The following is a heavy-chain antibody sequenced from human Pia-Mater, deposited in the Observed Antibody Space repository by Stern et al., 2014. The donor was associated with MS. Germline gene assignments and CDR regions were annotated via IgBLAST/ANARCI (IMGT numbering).Heavy chain of an antibody. CDR2: INSGGSYI. Sequence: VQLGQSGGGLVQPGGALGLSCAASGFTFSSYSMNWVRQAPGKWLEWVASINSGGSYIYYADSLKGRFPISRDNAKNSLYLQMNSLRAEDTAVYYCARGRGGNYRYYFDYWGQGTLVTVSS. CDR1: GFTFSSYS. V-gene: IGHV3-21*01. CDR3: ARGRGGNYRYYFDY. D-gene: IGHD4-23*01. J-gene: IGHJ4*02.